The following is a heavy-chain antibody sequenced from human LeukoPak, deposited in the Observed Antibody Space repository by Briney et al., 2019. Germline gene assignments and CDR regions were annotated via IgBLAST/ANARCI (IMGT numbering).Heavy chain of an antibody. CDR1: GFTFSSYS. CDR3: ARGHSSSWFNPFDY. Sequence: GGSLRLSCAASGFTFSSYSMNWVRQAPGKGLEWVSSISSSSSDIFYADSVKGRVTISRDYAKKSLYLQMNSLRAEDTAVYYCARGHSSSWFNPFDYWGQGTLVTVSS. V-gene: IGHV3-21*01. D-gene: IGHD6-13*01. J-gene: IGHJ4*02. CDR2: ISSSSSDI.